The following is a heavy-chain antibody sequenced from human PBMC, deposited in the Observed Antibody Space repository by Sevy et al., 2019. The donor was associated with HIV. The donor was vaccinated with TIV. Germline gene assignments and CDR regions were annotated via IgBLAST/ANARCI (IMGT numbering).Heavy chain of an antibody. V-gene: IGHV1-18*01. CDR2: ISAYNGNT. CDR1: GYTFTSYG. J-gene: IGHJ3*02. Sequence: ASVKVSCKASGYTFTSYGISWVRQAPGQGLEWMGWISAYNGNTNYAQKLQGRVTMTTDTSTSTGYMELRSLRSADTAVYYWARDDRSELYSGSFDAFDIWGQGTMVTVSS. D-gene: IGHD1-26*01. CDR3: ARDDRSELYSGSFDAFDI.